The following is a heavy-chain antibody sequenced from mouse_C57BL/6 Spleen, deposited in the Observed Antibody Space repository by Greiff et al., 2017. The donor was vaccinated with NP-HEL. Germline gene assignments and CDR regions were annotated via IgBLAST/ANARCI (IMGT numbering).Heavy chain of an antibody. D-gene: IGHD2-3*01. J-gene: IGHJ4*01. CDR1: GYTFTSYW. Sequence: QVQLQQPGAELVRPGSSVKLSCKASGYTFTSYWMHWVKQRPIQGLEWIGNIDPSDSETHYNQKFKDKATLTVDKSSSTAYMQLSSLTSEDSTVYYCARWGGYYDYAMDYWGQGTSVTVSS. V-gene: IGHV1-52*01. CDR2: IDPSDSET. CDR3: ARWGGYYDYAMDY.